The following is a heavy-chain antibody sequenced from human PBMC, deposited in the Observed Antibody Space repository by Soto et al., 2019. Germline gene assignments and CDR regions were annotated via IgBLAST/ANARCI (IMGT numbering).Heavy chain of an antibody. D-gene: IGHD4-4*01. J-gene: IGHJ6*03. CDR1: GFTFSSYG. V-gene: IGHV3-33*01. CDR2: IWYDGSNK. Sequence: GGSLRLSCAASGFTFSSYGMHWVRQAPGKGLEWVAVIWYDGSNKYYADSVKGRFTISRDNSKNTLYLQMNSLRAEDTAVYYCARDLGVTPGGPYYYYYMDVWGKGTTVTVSS. CDR3: ARDLGVTPGGPYYYYYMDV.